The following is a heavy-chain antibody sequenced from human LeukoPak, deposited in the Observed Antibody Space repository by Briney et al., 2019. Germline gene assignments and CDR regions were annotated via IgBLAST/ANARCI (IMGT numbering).Heavy chain of an antibody. J-gene: IGHJ4*02. Sequence: SETLSLTCTVSGGSISSSSYYWGWIRQPPGKGLEWIGSIYYSGSTYYNPSLKSRVTISVDTSKNQFSLKLSSVTAADTAVYYCARLVYSYGYYPDYFDYWGQGTLVTVSS. CDR3: ARLVYSYGYYPDYFDY. CDR1: GGSISSSSYY. CDR2: IYYSGST. D-gene: IGHD5-18*01. V-gene: IGHV4-39*01.